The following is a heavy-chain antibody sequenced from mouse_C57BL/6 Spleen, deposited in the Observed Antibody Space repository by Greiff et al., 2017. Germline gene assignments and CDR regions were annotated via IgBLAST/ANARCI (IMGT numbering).Heavy chain of an antibody. J-gene: IGHJ1*03. CDR3: ANYGKGYIDV. V-gene: IGHV5-17*01. CDR1: GFTFSDYG. CDR2: ISSGSSAI. D-gene: IGHD1-1*01. Sequence: VQLKESGGGLVKPGGSLKLSCAASGFTFSDYGMHWVRQAPEKGLEWVAYISSGSSAIYYADTVKGRFTISGDNAHNTLFMHMTSLRSEDTAMYYCANYGKGYIDVWGTGTTVTVSS.